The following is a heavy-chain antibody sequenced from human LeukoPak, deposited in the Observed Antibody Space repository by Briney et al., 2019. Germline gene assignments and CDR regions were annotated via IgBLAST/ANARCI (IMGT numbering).Heavy chain of an antibody. CDR3: AKDLYGDYYWYFDL. V-gene: IGHV3-30*18. D-gene: IGHD4-17*01. Sequence: GGSLRLSCAASGFTFSSYGMHWVRQAPGKGLEWVAVISYDGSNKYYADSVKGRFTISRDSSKNTLYLQMNSLRAEDTAVYYCAKDLYGDYYWYFDLWGRGTLVTVSS. CDR1: GFTFSSYG. CDR2: ISYDGSNK. J-gene: IGHJ2*01.